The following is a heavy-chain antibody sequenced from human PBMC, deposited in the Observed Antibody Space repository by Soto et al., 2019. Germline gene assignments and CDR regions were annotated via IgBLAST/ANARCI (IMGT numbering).Heavy chain of an antibody. V-gene: IGHV1-8*01. Sequence: ASVKVSCKASGNTFTSYDINWVRQATGHGLEWMGWSNPNSGNIGYAQKFQGRVTMTRDTAIRTADMEVSRLRSDDTAVYYCARGRASGSYYLLEYWGEGTLVTVSS. CDR1: GNTFTSYD. CDR2: SNPNSGNI. CDR3: ARGRASGSYYLLEY. D-gene: IGHD3-10*01. J-gene: IGHJ4*02.